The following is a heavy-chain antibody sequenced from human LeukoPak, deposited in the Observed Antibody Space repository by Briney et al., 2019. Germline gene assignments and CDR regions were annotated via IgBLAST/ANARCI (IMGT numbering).Heavy chain of an antibody. CDR3: AKDRLRWELDY. Sequence: GGSLRLSCAGAGFSFSSYGMHWVRQAPGKGLEWVAVISYDGGAKFYADSVKGRFTISRDNSKNTLYLQMNSLRAEDTAVYYCAKDRLRWELDYWGQGTLVTVSS. J-gene: IGHJ4*02. CDR1: GFSFSSYG. D-gene: IGHD1-26*01. V-gene: IGHV3-30*18. CDR2: ISYDGGAK.